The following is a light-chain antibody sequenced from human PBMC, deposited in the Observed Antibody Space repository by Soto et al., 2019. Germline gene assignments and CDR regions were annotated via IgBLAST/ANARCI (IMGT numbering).Light chain of an antibody. CDR3: QQRANLWT. J-gene: IGKJ1*01. CDR2: DVA. V-gene: IGKV3-11*01. CDR1: QSVYSL. Sequence: EVVLTQSPATLSLSPGERATVSCRASQSVYSLLARYQQKPGQAPRLLIFDVATRATGIPARFSGSGFGTDFTLTISNLEPEDFAVYYCQQRANLWTFGQGTRVQIK.